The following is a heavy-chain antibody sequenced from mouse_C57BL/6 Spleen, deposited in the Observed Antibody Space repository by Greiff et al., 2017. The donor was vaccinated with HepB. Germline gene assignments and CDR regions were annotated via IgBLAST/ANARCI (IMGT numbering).Heavy chain of an antibody. CDR2: IDPSDSET. CDR1: GYTFTSYW. Sequence: QVQLQQSGAELVRPGSSVKLSCKASGYTFTSYWMHWVKQRPIQGLEWIGNIDPSDSETHYNQKFKDKATLTVDKSSSTAYMQLSSLTSEDSSVYYCARVGTAQATAWFAYWGQGTLVTVSA. V-gene: IGHV1-52*01. D-gene: IGHD3-2*02. J-gene: IGHJ3*01. CDR3: ARVGTAQATAWFAY.